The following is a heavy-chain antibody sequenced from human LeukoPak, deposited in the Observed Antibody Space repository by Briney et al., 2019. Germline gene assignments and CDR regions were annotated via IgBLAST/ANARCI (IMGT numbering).Heavy chain of an antibody. CDR3: ARPYYYGSGSYYDY. Sequence: PGGSLRLSCAASGFTVSSNYMSWVRQAPGKGLEWVSVIHSGGSTYYADSVKGRFTISRDNSKNTLYLQMNSLRAEDTAVYYCARPYYYGSGSYYDYWGQGTLVTVSS. CDR1: GFTVSSNY. CDR2: IHSGGST. J-gene: IGHJ4*02. D-gene: IGHD3-10*01. V-gene: IGHV3-53*01.